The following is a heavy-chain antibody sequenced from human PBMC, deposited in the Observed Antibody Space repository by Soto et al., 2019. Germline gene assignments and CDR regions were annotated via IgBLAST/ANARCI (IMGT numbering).Heavy chain of an antibody. J-gene: IGHJ5*02. CDR2: INHSGST. Sequence: KPSETLSLTCAVYGGSFSGYYWSWIRQPPGKGLEWIGEINHSGSTNYNPSLKSRVTISVDTSKNQFSLKLSSVTAADTAVYYCARGLRYCSGGSCYWFDPWGQGTLVTVSS. V-gene: IGHV4-34*01. CDR1: GGSFSGYY. CDR3: ARGLRYCSGGSCYWFDP. D-gene: IGHD2-15*01.